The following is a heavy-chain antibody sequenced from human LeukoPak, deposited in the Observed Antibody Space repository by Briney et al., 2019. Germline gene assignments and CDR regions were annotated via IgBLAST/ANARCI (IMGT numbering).Heavy chain of an antibody. Sequence: GGSLRLSCAASGFTFSSYGMHWVRQAPGKGLEWVAVIWYDGSNKHYADSVKGRFTISRDNSKNTLYLQMNSLRAEDTAVYYCARGSSGWYLLFDYWGQGTLVTVSS. D-gene: IGHD6-19*01. CDR3: ARGSSGWYLLFDY. CDR1: GFTFSSYG. J-gene: IGHJ4*02. V-gene: IGHV3-33*01. CDR2: IWYDGSNK.